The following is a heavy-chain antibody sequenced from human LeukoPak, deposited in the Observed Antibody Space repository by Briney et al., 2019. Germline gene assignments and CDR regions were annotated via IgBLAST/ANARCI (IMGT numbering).Heavy chain of an antibody. CDR1: GGSISSYY. V-gene: IGHV4-4*09. CDR3: ARLYGTAFDI. Sequence: SETLSLTCTVSGGSISSYYWSWLRQPPGKGLEWIEYIYTSGSTNYNPSLKSRVTISVDTSKNQFSLKLSSVTAADTAVYYCARLYGTAFDIWGQGTMVTVSS. D-gene: IGHD1-14*01. CDR2: IYTSGST. J-gene: IGHJ3*02.